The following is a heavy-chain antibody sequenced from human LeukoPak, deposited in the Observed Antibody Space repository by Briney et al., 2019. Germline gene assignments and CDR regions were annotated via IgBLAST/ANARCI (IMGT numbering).Heavy chain of an antibody. D-gene: IGHD4/OR15-4a*01. Sequence: PGRSLRLSCAASGFTLSSNAMHWVRQAPGKGLEWVAVISYDGSNKYYADSVKGRFTISRDNSKNTLYLQMNSLRAEDTAVYYCARRAGAYSHPYDYWGQGTLVTVSS. CDR3: ARRAGAYSHPYDY. CDR2: ISYDGSNK. J-gene: IGHJ4*02. V-gene: IGHV3-30*14. CDR1: GFTLSSNA.